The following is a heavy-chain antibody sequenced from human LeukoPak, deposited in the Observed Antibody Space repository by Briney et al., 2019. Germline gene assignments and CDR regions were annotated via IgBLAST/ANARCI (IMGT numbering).Heavy chain of an antibody. CDR2: IYYSGST. CDR1: GGSISSYY. Sequence: PSETLSLTCTVSGGSISSYYWSWIRQPPGKGLEWIGYIYYSGSTNYNPSLKSRVTISVDTSKNQFSLKLSSVTAADTAVYYCARQILITGTTGYFDYWGQGTLVTVSS. CDR3: ARQILITGTTGYFDY. D-gene: IGHD1-20*01. V-gene: IGHV4-59*08. J-gene: IGHJ4*02.